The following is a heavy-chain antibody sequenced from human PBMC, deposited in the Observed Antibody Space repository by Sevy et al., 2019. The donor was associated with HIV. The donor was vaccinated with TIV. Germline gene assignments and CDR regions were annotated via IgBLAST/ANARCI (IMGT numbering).Heavy chain of an antibody. Sequence: SETLSLTCAVYGGSFSGYYWSWIRQPPGKGLEWIGEINHSGSTNYNPSLKSRVTISVDTSKNQCSLKLSSVTAADTAVYYCASRTGRRGTIAAAGTYDFDYWGQGTLVTVSS. J-gene: IGHJ4*02. CDR2: INHSGST. CDR1: GGSFSGYY. CDR3: ASRTGRRGTIAAAGTYDFDY. D-gene: IGHD6-13*01. V-gene: IGHV4-34*01.